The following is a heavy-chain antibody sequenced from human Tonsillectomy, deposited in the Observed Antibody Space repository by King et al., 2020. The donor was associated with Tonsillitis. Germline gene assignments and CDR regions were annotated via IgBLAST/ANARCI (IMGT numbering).Heavy chain of an antibody. J-gene: IGHJ3*02. CDR3: ARESFNNGWLAAFDI. CDR1: GFSFSTYW. D-gene: IGHD6-19*01. CDR2: INHDGSEK. V-gene: IGHV3-7*01. Sequence: QLVQSGGDLVQSGGSLRLSCAASGFSFSTYWMNCVRQAPGKGLEWVANINHDGSEKYSMDSVKGRFTISRDNTENSLYLQMKSLSAEDTAVYYCARESFNNGWLAAFDIWGRGTMVIVSS.